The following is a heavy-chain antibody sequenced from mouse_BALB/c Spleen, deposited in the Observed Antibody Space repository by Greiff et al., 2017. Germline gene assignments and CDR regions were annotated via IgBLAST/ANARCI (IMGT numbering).Heavy chain of an antibody. V-gene: IGHV1S81*02. CDR3: APYDGYFHFDY. Sequence: QVHVKQPGAELVKPGASVKLSCKASGYTFTSYWMHWVKQRPGQGLEWIGEINPSNGRTNYNEKFKSKATLTVDKSSSTAYMQLSSLTSEDSAVYYCAPYDGYFHFDYWGQGTTLTVSS. D-gene: IGHD2-3*01. CDR1: GYTFTSYW. J-gene: IGHJ2*01. CDR2: INPSNGRT.